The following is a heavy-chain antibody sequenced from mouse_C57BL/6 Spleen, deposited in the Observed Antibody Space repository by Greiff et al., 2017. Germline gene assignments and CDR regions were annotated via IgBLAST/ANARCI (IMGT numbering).Heavy chain of an antibody. CDR2: INYDGSST. CDR3: ARDGGYYGFDY. CDR1: GFTFSDYY. D-gene: IGHD2-3*01. Sequence: EVKLMESEGGLVQPGSSMKLSCTASGFTFSDYYMAWVRQVPEKGLEWVANINYDGSSTYYLDSLKSRFIISRDNAKNILYLQMSSLKSEDTATYYCARDGGYYGFDYWGQGTTLTVSS. V-gene: IGHV5-16*01. J-gene: IGHJ2*01.